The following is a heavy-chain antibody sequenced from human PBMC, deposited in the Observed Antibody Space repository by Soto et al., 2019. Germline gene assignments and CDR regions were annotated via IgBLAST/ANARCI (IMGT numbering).Heavy chain of an antibody. CDR3: VKDRSDTWSFDY. D-gene: IGHD2-8*02. J-gene: IGHJ4*02. CDR2: VSHDGSLY. Sequence: QVQLVESGGGVVQPGWSLRLSCAASGFTFSSCAMHWVRQVPGKGLEWLAVVSHDGSLYPYADSVKGRFSISRDNSRKTLYLQMNSLRPEDTAVYYCVKDRSDTWSFDYWGQGTLVTVSS. CDR1: GFTFSSCA. V-gene: IGHV3-30*18.